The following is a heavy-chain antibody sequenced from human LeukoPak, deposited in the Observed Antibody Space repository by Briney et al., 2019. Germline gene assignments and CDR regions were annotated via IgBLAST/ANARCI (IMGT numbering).Heavy chain of an antibody. J-gene: IGHJ4*02. CDR1: GFTFSSYE. D-gene: IGHD2-2*01. V-gene: IGHV3-48*03. CDR3: ARTFQTSRVLFGY. CDR2: ISRSGSTN. Sequence: GGSLRLFCAASGFTFSSYEMNWVRQAPGKGLEWVTYISRSGSTNYYADSVKGRFNISRDNGKNSLYLQINSLRDEGTAVCECARTFQTSRVLFGYWGQGTLVTVSS.